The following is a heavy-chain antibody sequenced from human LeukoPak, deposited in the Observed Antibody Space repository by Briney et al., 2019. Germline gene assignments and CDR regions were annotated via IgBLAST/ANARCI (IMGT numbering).Heavy chain of an antibody. CDR2: IGAAGSTI. CDR1: GFTCSSYS. CDR3: ARDSSTYAGPPDY. J-gene: IGHJ4*02. Sequence: PGGSLRLSCAASGFTCSSYSMNWVRQAPGKGLGWVSYIGAAGSTIYYADSVKGRFTISRDNAKNSLFLQMNSLRAEDTAVYYCARDSSTYAGPPDYWGQGTLVTVSS. D-gene: IGHD2-2*01. V-gene: IGHV3-48*01.